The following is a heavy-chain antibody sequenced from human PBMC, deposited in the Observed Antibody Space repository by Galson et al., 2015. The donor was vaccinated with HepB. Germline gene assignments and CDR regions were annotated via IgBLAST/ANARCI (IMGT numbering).Heavy chain of an antibody. CDR3: ARATAGTSH. J-gene: IGHJ4*02. D-gene: IGHD2-2*01. CDR2: ISYDGSNK. V-gene: IGHV3-30-3*01. CDR1: GFTFSSYA. Sequence: SLRLSCAASGFTFSSYAMHWVRQAPGKGLEWVAVISYDGSNKYYADSVKGRFTISRDNSKNTLYLQMNSPRAEDTAVYYCARATAGTSHWGQGTLVTVSS.